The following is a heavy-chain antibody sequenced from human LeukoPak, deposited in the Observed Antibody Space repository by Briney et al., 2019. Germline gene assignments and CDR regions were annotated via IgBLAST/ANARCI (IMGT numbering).Heavy chain of an antibody. CDR3: ARGDGYNSYYFDY. J-gene: IGHJ4*02. CDR2: ISDNGGNT. CDR1: GFTFSIYG. D-gene: IGHD5-24*01. V-gene: IGHV3-21*04. Sequence: PGGTLRLSCAASGFTFSIYGMGWVRQAPGKGLEWVSSISDNGGNTYYADSAKGRFTISRDNAKNSLYLQMNSLRAEDTAMYYCARGDGYNSYYFDYWGQGTLVTVSS.